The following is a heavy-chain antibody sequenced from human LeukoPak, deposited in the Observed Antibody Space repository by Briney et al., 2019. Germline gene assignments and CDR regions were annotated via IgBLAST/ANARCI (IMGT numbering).Heavy chain of an antibody. CDR3: ARGSYDTLNRFDY. CDR2: IIPIFGTA. Sequence: ASVKVSCKASGGTFSSYAISWVRQAPGQGLEWMGGIIPIFGTANYAQKLQGRVTMTTDTSTSTAYMELRSLRSDDTAVYYCARGSYDTLNRFDYWGQGTLVTVSS. CDR1: GGTFSSYA. J-gene: IGHJ4*02. V-gene: IGHV1-69*05. D-gene: IGHD3-9*01.